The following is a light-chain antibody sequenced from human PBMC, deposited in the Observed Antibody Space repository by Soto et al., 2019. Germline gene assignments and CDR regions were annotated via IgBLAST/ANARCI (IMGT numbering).Light chain of an antibody. CDR2: DVS. V-gene: IGLV2-11*01. J-gene: IGLJ1*01. CDR1: SSDVGGYNY. CDR3: CSYAGSYTWV. Sequence: QSALTQPRSVSGSPGQSVTISCTGTSSDVGGYNYVSWYQQHPGKAPKLMIYDVSKRPSGVPDRFSGYKSGNTASLTISGLQAEDEADYYCCSYAGSYTWVFGTGTQVTVL.